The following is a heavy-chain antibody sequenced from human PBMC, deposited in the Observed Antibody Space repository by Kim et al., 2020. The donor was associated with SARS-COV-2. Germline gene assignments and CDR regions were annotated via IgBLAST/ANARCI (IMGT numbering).Heavy chain of an antibody. CDR3: ARVRVTYYYDSSGYHDAFDI. Sequence: ASVKVSCKASGYTFTSYYMHWVRQAPGQGLEWMGIINPSGGSTSYAQKFQGRVTMTRDTSTSTVYMELSSLRSEDTAVYYCARVRVTYYYDSSGYHDAFDIWGQGTMVTVSS. J-gene: IGHJ3*02. CDR1: GYTFTSYY. V-gene: IGHV1-46*01. CDR2: INPSGGST. D-gene: IGHD3-22*01.